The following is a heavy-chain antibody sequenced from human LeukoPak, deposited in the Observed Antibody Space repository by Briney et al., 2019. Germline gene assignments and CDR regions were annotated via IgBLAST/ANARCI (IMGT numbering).Heavy chain of an antibody. CDR2: INTDGSST. V-gene: IGHV3-74*01. CDR3: ARVGSITIFWGHAFDI. D-gene: IGHD3-9*01. CDR1: GFTISSYW. J-gene: IGHJ3*02. Sequence: GRSLRLSCAASGFTISSYWMHWVRQAPGKGLVWVSRINTDGSSTSYADSVKGRFTISRDNAKNTLYLQMNSLRAEDTAVYYCARVGSITIFWGHAFDIWGQGTMVTVSS.